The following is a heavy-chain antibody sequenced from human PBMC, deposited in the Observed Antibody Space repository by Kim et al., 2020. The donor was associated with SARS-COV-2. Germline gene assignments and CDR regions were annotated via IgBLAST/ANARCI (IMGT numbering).Heavy chain of an antibody. V-gene: IGHV3-15*01. Sequence: TTDYAAPVKGRFTISRDDSKNTLYLQMNSRKTEDTAVYYCTTEGDPPTGYWGQGTLVTVSS. CDR3: TTEGDPPTGY. CDR2: TT. J-gene: IGHJ4*02. D-gene: IGHD2-21*02.